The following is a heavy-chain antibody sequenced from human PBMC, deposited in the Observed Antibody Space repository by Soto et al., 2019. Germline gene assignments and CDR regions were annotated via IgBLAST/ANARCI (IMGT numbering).Heavy chain of an antibody. CDR2: IWYDGSNK. D-gene: IGHD2-15*01. CDR1: GFTFSSYG. V-gene: IGHV3-33*01. CDR3: ARDAAEGWNYLDY. J-gene: IGHJ4*02. Sequence: QVQLVESGGGVVQPGRSLRLSCAASGFTFSSYGMHWVRQAPGKGLEWVAVIWYDGSNKYYADSVKGRFTISRDNSKNTLYLQMNSLRAEDTAVYYFARDAAEGWNYLDYWGQGTLVTVSS.